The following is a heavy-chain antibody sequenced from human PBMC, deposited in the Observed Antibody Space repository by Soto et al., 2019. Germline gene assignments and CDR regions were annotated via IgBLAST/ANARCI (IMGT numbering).Heavy chain of an antibody. V-gene: IGHV4-30-4*01. CDR1: GDSISSINNY. CDR3: ARGRGYSYGLDP. Sequence: QVQLQESGPGLVKPSQTLSLTCTVSGDSISSINNYWSWIRQPPGEGLEWIGFISYSETTSYSPSLKSRVAISLDTSKNQFSLSLNVVTAADTAVYYCARGRGYSYGLDPWGQGSLVTVSS. J-gene: IGHJ5*02. D-gene: IGHD5-18*01. CDR2: ISYSETT.